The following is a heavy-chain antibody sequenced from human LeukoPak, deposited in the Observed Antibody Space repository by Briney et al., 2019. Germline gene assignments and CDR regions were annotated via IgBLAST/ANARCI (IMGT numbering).Heavy chain of an antibody. J-gene: IGHJ4*02. CDR3: ARGTSSYDSSGYRVYYFDY. CDR2: ISSDGSST. CDR1: GFTFSSYW. D-gene: IGHD3-22*01. V-gene: IGHV3-74*01. Sequence: GGSLRLSCAASGFTFSSYWMHWVRQAPGKGLVWVSRISSDGSSTSYADSAKGRFTISRDNAKNTLYLQMNSLRAEDTAVYYCARGTSSYDSSGYRVYYFDYWGQGTLVTVSS.